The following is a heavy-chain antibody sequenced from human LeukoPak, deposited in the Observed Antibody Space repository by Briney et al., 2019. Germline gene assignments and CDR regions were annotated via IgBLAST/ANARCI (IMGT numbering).Heavy chain of an antibody. D-gene: IGHD3-3*01. CDR1: GYTFTCYD. V-gene: IGHV1-8*01. J-gene: IGHJ4*02. CDR2: MNPNSGNT. Sequence: ASVKVSCKASGYTFTCYDINWVRLATGQGLEWMGWMNPNSGNTGYAQNFQGRVTMTRNTSITTAYMELSSLRSEDTAVYYCAREGNYDSLDYWGQGTLVTVSS. CDR3: AREGNYDSLDY.